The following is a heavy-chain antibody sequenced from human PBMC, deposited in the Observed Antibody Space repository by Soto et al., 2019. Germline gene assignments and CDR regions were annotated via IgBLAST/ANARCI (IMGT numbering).Heavy chain of an antibody. CDR1: GGSSISRGCY. V-gene: IGHV4-31*03. D-gene: IGHD2-21*02. Sequence: TLSLTCTVAGGSSISRGCYWSWIRQHPGNCLEWIGYIYYSGSTYYNPSLKSRVTISVDTSKNQFSLKLSSVTAADTVVYYCARTRGGNSHDAFDILGQGTMVTVSS. J-gene: IGHJ3*02. CDR2: IYYSGST. CDR3: ARTRGGNSHDAFDI.